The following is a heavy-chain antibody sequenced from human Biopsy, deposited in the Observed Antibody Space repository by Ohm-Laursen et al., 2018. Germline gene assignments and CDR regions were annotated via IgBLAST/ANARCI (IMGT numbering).Heavy chain of an antibody. CDR2: IYNSETT. J-gene: IGHJ5*02. V-gene: IGHV4-39*01. CDR3: ARHPTGFWFDP. Sequence: GTLSLTCTVSGDSISTSTTYYWAWLRQPPGKGLEWIGSIYNSETTFYNPSLKSRVAMSVDTSTNQFSLKVSSVTAADTALYYCARHPTGFWFDPWGQGTLVIVSS. CDR1: GDSISTSTTYY.